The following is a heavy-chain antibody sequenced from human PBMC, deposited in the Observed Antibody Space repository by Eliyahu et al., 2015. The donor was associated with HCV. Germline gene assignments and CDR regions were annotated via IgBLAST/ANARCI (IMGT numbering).Heavy chain of an antibody. Sequence: QVQLVESGGGVVQPGRSLRLSXAASGFNFTDYGIHWVRQGPGKGLEWVAVISYGGTLKYYADSVKGRFTISRDNSKNTVSLQMNSLRAEDTAVYYCAKDGGYDFGPDYWGQGTLVTVSS. V-gene: IGHV3-30*18. CDR3: AKDGGYDFGPDY. D-gene: IGHD5-12*01. J-gene: IGHJ4*02. CDR1: GFNFTDYG. CDR2: ISYGGTLK.